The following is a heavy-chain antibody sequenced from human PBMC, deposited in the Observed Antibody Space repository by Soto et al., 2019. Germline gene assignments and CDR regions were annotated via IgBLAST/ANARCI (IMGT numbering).Heavy chain of an antibody. Sequence: TMSPACTVTGGAISSEARTWNSVRKSHGQGLEWIGNIYQSGTTHYNPSLQSRVTISVDNSKNKFSLKLTSVTVADTAIYYFAFNRTAPAVIYM. CDR1: GGAISSEART. J-gene: IGHJ6*03. CDR2: IYQSGTT. D-gene: IGHD2-21*01. V-gene: IGHV4-30-2*06. CDR3: AFNRTAPAVIYM.